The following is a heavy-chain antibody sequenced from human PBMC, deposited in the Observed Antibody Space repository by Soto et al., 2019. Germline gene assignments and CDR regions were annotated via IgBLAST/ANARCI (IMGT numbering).Heavy chain of an antibody. V-gene: IGHV1-8*01. D-gene: IGHD3-10*01. J-gene: IGHJ6*02. CDR1: GYTFTSYD. CDR3: ARPPLPGFGKYAMDV. Sequence: GASVKVSCKASGYTFTSYDINWVRQATGQGLEWMGWMNPNSGNTGYAQKFQGRVTMTRNTSISTAYLQWSSLKASDTAMYYCARPPLPGFGKYAMDVWGQGTTVTVSS. CDR2: MNPNSGNT.